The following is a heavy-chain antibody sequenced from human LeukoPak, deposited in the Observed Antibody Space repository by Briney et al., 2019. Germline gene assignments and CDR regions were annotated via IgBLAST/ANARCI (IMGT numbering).Heavy chain of an antibody. CDR2: IYYSGST. CDR3: ARGPTYYYDSSGLYYYYGMDV. D-gene: IGHD3-22*01. J-gene: IGHJ6*02. CDR1: GGSISSSSYY. V-gene: IGHV4-39*07. Sequence: SETLSLTCTVSGGSISSSSYYWGWIRQPPGKGLEWIGSIYYSGSTYYNPSLKSRVTISVDSSKNQFSLKLSSVTAADTAVYYCARGPTYYYDSSGLYYYYGMDVWGQGTTVTVSS.